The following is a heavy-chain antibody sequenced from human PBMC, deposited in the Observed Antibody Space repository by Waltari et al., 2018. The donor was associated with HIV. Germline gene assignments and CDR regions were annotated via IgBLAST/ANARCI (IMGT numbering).Heavy chain of an antibody. CDR1: GFTFNNFA. CDR2: ISGSGGTT. J-gene: IGHJ4*02. V-gene: IGHV3-23*04. Sequence: EVQLVESGGGLVQPGGSLRLSCTASGFTFNNFAMSWVRQAPGKGLGVVSVISGSGGTTYYADSVKGRFTVSRDNFKNTVYLQMNSLRAGDTAIYYCAKAVMETAVSSPVDCWGQGALVTVSS. CDR3: AKAVMETAVSSPVDC. D-gene: IGHD5-18*01.